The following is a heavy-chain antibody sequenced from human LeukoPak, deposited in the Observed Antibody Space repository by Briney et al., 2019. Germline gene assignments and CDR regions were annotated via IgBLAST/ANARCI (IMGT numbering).Heavy chain of an antibody. CDR2: IHPSGML. J-gene: IGHJ4*02. CDR1: GASFSTGDQY. V-gene: IGHV4-31*03. CDR3: SRGLDSRKLGY. Sequence: SEALSLTCTVSGASFSTGDQYWNWIRQSPGKGLEWIGSIHPSGMLYNNPSLESRVTISIDTSNNQFSLHLNSVTAADTAVYFCSRGLDSRKLGYWGQGTLVTVSS. D-gene: IGHD3-22*01.